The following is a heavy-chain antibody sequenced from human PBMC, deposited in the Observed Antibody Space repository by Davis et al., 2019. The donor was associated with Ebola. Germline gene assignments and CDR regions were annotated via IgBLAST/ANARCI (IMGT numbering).Heavy chain of an antibody. Sequence: ASVKVSCKASGYTFTGYYMHWVRQAPGQGLEWMGRINPNSGGTNYAQKFQGRVTMTRDTSISTAYMELSRLRSDDTAVYYCARETYYYDSSGYYHFDYWGQGTLVTVSS. J-gene: IGHJ4*02. CDR1: GYTFTGYY. CDR3: ARETYYYDSSGYYHFDY. D-gene: IGHD3-22*01. V-gene: IGHV1-2*06. CDR2: INPNSGGT.